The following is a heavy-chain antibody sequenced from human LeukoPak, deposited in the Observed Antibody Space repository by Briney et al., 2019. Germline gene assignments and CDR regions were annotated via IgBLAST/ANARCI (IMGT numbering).Heavy chain of an antibody. D-gene: IGHD2-2*01. CDR1: GFNFISYS. Sequence: GGSLRLSCAASGFNFISYSMSWVRQAPGKGLEWVSVIRGSGVSTYYADSVKGRFTISRDNSKNTLYLQMNNLRAEDTAMYYCAKRQGSSASCYDYWGQGTLVTVSS. J-gene: IGHJ4*02. CDR3: AKRQGSSASCYDY. V-gene: IGHV3-23*01. CDR2: IRGSGVST.